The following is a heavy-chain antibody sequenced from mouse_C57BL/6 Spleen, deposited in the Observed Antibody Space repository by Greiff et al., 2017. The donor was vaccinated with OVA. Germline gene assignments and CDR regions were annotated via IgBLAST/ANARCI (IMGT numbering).Heavy chain of an antibody. CDR1: GYAFSSSW. CDR2: IYPGDGDT. CDR3: ARSYYSNYVGAMDY. Sequence: QVQLKQSGPELVKPGASVKISCKASGYAFSSSWMNWVKQRPGKGLEWIGRIYPGDGDTNYNGKFKGKATLTADKSSSTAYMQLSSLTSEDSAVYFCARSYYSNYVGAMDYWGQGTSVTVSS. J-gene: IGHJ4*01. D-gene: IGHD2-5*01. V-gene: IGHV1-82*01.